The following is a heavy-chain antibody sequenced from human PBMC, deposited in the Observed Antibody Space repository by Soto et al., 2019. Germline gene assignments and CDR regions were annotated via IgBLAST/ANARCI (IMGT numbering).Heavy chain of an antibody. CDR3: ARDRGMATSSSWFFDL. CDR1: GGSISSYY. Sequence: QVQLQESGPGLVKPSETLSLTCTVSGGSISSYYWSWIRQPPGKGLEWIGYIYYSGSTNYNPSLKSRVTISVDTPKNQFSLKLYSVTAADTAVYYCARDRGMATSSSWFFDLWGRGTLVTVSS. D-gene: IGHD5-12*01. J-gene: IGHJ2*01. CDR2: IYYSGST. V-gene: IGHV4-59*01.